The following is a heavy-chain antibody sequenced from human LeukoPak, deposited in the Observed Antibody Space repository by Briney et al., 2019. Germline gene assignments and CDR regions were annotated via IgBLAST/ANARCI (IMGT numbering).Heavy chain of an antibody. CDR2: IYSGGST. Sequence: GGSLRLSCAASGFTVSSNYMSWVRQAPGKGLEWVSVIYSGGSTYYADSVKGRFTISRDNSKNTLYLQMNSLRAEDTAVYYCARDALSGSYDYWGQGTLVTASS. V-gene: IGHV3-66*02. CDR1: GFTVSSNY. D-gene: IGHD1-26*01. CDR3: ARDALSGSYDY. J-gene: IGHJ4*02.